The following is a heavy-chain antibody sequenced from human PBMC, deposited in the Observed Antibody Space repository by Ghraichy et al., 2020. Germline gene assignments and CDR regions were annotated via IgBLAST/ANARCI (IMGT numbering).Heavy chain of an antibody. CDR2: IHGRGTT. J-gene: IGHJ4*02. CDR3: ARGGTAGALDL. V-gene: IGHV3-66*01. Sequence: GGSLRLSCAASGFSVISNYMSWVRQAPGKGLEWVSLIHGRGTTSYIDSVKGRFIITRDNSVNAVYLQLQSLRAEDTAVYYCARGGTAGALDLWGQGTLVTVAS. D-gene: IGHD6-13*01. CDR1: GFSVISNY.